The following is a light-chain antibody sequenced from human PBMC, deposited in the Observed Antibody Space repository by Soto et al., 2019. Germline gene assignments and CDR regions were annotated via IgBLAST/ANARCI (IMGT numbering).Light chain of an antibody. CDR2: TND. Sequence: QSVLTQPPSASGTPGQRVTISCSGSYSNIGTNTVNWYQHLPGTAPKLLIFTNDRRPSGVPDRFSGSKSGTSASLAISGLQSEDEADYYCAAWDDSLSGPVFGGGTKLTVL. V-gene: IGLV1-44*01. CDR3: AAWDDSLSGPV. J-gene: IGLJ2*01. CDR1: YSNIGTNT.